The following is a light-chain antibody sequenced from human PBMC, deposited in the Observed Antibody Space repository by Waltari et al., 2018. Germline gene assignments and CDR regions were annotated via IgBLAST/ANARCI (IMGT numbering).Light chain of an antibody. CDR2: GAS. V-gene: IGKV3-20*01. J-gene: IGKJ1*01. CDR1: QSVSRW. Sequence: LSLSPGERATLSCRASQSVSRWLAWYQQKPGQPPRLLIYGASSRANGIPDRFSGSGSGTDFSLTISRLEPEDSAVYYCQKYGTLPATFGQGTKVEVK. CDR3: QKYGTLPAT.